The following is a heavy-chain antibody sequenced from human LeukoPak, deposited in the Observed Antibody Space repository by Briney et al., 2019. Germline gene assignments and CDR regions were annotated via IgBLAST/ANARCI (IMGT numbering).Heavy chain of an antibody. Sequence: GGSLRLSCAASGFTFGSYSMNWVRQAPGKGLEWVSYISSSSSTIYYADSVKGRFTISRDNAKNSLYLQMNSLRAEDTALYYCAKDIRLTPYGSGSYYIDWYFDLWGRGTLVTVSS. CDR1: GFTFGSYS. CDR2: ISSSSSTI. D-gene: IGHD3-10*01. CDR3: AKDIRLTPYGSGSYYIDWYFDL. J-gene: IGHJ2*01. V-gene: IGHV3-48*04.